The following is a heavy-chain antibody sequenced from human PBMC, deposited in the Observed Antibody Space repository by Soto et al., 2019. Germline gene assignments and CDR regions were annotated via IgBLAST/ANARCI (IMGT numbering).Heavy chain of an antibody. CDR3: ARSQGSSTSLEIYYYYYYGMDV. CDR2: IIPIPGTA. CDR1: GGTFGSYA. D-gene: IGHD2-2*01. Sequence: QVQLVQPGAEVKKPGSSVKVSCKASGGTFGSYAISWVRQAPGQWLEWMGGIIPIPGTANYAQKFQGRVTIAADESTSTAYMELSSLRSEDTAVYYCARSQGSSTSLEIYYYYYYGMDVWGQGTTVTVSS. V-gene: IGHV1-69*01. J-gene: IGHJ6*02.